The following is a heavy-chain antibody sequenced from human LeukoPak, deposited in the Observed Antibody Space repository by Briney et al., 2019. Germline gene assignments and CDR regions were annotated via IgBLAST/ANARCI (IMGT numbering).Heavy chain of an antibody. Sequence: PGGSLRLSCAASGFTVSSNYMSWVRQAPGKGLEWVSVIYSGGSTYYADPVKGRFTISRDNSKNTLYLQMNSLRAEDTAVYYCARAAGDGGWFLNPFDYWGQGTLVTVSS. V-gene: IGHV3-53*01. CDR3: ARAAGDGGWFLNPFDY. J-gene: IGHJ4*02. D-gene: IGHD6-19*01. CDR2: IYSGGST. CDR1: GFTVSSNY.